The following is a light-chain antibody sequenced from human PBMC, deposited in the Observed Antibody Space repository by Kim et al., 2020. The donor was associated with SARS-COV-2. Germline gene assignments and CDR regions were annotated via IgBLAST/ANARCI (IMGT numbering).Light chain of an antibody. CDR2: GDS. J-gene: IGLJ3*02. V-gene: IGLV1-40*01. CDR3: QAYDSSLSGWV. Sequence: QRFTISSTGSSSNIGAGYDVHWYQHLLGTAPKLLIYGDSNRPSGVPDRFSGSKSGTSASLAITGLQADDEADYYCQAYDSSLSGWVFGGGTQLTVL. CDR1: SSNIGAGYD.